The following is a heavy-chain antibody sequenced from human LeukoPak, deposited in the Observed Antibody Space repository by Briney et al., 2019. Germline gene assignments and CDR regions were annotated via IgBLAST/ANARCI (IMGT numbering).Heavy chain of an antibody. V-gene: IGHV3-66*01. D-gene: IGHD6-13*01. CDR3: ARELASGD. J-gene: IGHJ4*02. CDR1: GFTVSSNY. Sequence: GGSLRLFCAASGFTVSSNYMSWVRQAPGKGLEWVSVIYSGGSTYYADSVKGRFIISRDYSKNTLYLQMNSLRAEDTAVYYCARELASGDWGQGTLVTVSS. CDR2: IYSGGST.